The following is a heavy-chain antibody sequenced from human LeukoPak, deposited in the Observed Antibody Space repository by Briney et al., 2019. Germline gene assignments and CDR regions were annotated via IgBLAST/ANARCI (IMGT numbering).Heavy chain of an antibody. CDR2: ISSSSSHI. V-gene: IGHV3-21*01. CDR1: GFTFSNYN. Sequence: PGGSLRLSCAASGFTFSNYNMNWVRQAQGRGLEWVSCISSSSSHIYYADSVKGRFTYSRENDKNSLYLQMNSLRAEDTALYFCARELLTYSNHKLGHYMDVWGKGTTVTVSS. J-gene: IGHJ6*03. D-gene: IGHD4-11*01. CDR3: ARELLTYSNHKLGHYMDV.